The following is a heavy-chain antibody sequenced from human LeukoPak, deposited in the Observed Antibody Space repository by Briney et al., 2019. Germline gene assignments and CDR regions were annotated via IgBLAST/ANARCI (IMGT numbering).Heavy chain of an antibody. D-gene: IGHD2/OR15-2a*01. Sequence: PGGSVRLFCGASGFTFSDYYMSWIGQAPGKGLEGASDINSGGSTIYYADAVKGRFTISKDNAKNSLYLQMNSPRAEDTAVYDCAREENNIPIDPWGQGTLVTVSS. CDR1: GFTFSDYY. J-gene: IGHJ5*02. CDR3: AREENNIPIDP. V-gene: IGHV3-11*01. CDR2: INSGGSTI.